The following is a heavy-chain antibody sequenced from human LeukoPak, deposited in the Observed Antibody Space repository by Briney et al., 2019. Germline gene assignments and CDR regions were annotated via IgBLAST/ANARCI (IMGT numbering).Heavy chain of an antibody. CDR1: GYTFTSYD. V-gene: IGHV1-8*01. J-gene: IGHJ4*02. Sequence: GASVKVSCKASGYTFTSYDINWVRQATGQGLEWMGWMNPNSGNTGYAQKFQGRVTMTRNTSISTAYMELSSLRSEDTAVYYCARVVKKTTSRRYSSSWFDYWGQGTLVTVSS. CDR3: ARVVKKTTSRRYSSSWFDY. D-gene: IGHD6-6*01. CDR2: MNPNSGNT.